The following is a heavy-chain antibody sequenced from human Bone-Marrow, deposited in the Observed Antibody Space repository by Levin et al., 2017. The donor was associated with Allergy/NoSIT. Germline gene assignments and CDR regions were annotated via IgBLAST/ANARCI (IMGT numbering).Heavy chain of an antibody. V-gene: IGHV2-5*02. CDR3: TLSPYGLNSTCRLFHFDT. CDR2: IYWDGDQ. CDR1: GFSFTSTKMG. J-gene: IGHJ4*02. D-gene: IGHD3-10*01. Sequence: SGPTLVKPTQTLTLTCTFSGFSFTSTKMGVGWIRQPPTKALEWLALIYWDGDQRYNASLRNRLAITKDTSRSQVVLRLADMDPADTATYYCTLSPYGLNSTCRLFHFDTWGPGTLVTVSS.